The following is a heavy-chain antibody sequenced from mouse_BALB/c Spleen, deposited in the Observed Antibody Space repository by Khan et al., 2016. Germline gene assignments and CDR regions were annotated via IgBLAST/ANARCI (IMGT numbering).Heavy chain of an antibody. CDR1: GYAFTSYN. CDR2: IDPYNGNT. Sequence: EVQLQESGPELVKPGASVKVSCKASGYAFTSYNMYWVKQSHGKSLEWIGYIDPYNGNTIYCTKFKGKATLTVDNSSSTAYMHLSSLQSEDSAVSYSTSDLLWYAMDYWGQVSSVTVSS. D-gene: IGHD2-1*01. CDR3: TSDLLWYAMDY. J-gene: IGHJ4*01. V-gene: IGHV1S135*01.